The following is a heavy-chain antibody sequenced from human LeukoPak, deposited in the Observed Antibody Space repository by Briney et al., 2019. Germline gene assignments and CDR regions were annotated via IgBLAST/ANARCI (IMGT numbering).Heavy chain of an antibody. CDR1: GFTFSDYW. CDR3: ARSDYSSSWYSDYYYYMDV. CDR2: ISSDGSST. V-gene: IGHV3-74*01. D-gene: IGHD6-13*01. J-gene: IGHJ6*03. Sequence: GGSLRLSCAASGFTFSDYWMHWVRQAPGKGLVWVSRISSDGSSTSYADSVKGRFTISRDNAKNTLYLQMNSLRAEDTAVYYCARSDYSSSWYSDYYYYMDVWGKGTTVTTSS.